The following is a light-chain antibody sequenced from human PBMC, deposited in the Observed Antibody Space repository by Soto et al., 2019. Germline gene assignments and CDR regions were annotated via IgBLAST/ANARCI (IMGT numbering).Light chain of an antibody. CDR1: QNINFN. V-gene: IGKV3D-15*01. CDR3: QQYHNWPPLT. J-gene: IGKJ4*01. Sequence: EPLMTQSPATLSASPGERVTLSCRASQNINFNLAWYQQKPGQAPRVLIYGASSRASGIPDRFSGSGSGTDFTLTISRLEHDDFAFYYCQQYHNWPPLTSGGGTRVEIK. CDR2: GAS.